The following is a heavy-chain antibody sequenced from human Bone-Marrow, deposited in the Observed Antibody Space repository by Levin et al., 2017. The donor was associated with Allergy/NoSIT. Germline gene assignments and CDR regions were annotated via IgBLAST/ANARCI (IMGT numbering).Heavy chain of an antibody. CDR3: ARHFPCTGPCYPPDY. CDR2: ISETGSYI. J-gene: IGHJ4*02. Sequence: GESLKISCAASGFTFSSYSMDWVRQAPGKGLEWVSSISETGSYIYYADSVKGRFTISRDNARNSLFLQMNSLGVEDTAIYYCARHFPCTGPCYPPDYWSQGTLVTVSS. D-gene: IGHD2-8*02. CDR1: GFTFSSYS. V-gene: IGHV3-21*01.